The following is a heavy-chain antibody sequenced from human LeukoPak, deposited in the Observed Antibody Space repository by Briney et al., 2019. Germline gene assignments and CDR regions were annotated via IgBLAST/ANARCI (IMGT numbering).Heavy chain of an antibody. Sequence: SETLSLTCTVSGGSISSYYWSWIRQPPGKGLEWIGSIYHSGSTYYNPSLKSRVTISVDTSKNQFSLKLSSVTAADTAVYYCARDRSSGWYRYNWFDPWGQGTLVTVS. CDR1: GGSISSYY. CDR2: IYHSGST. J-gene: IGHJ5*02. CDR3: ARDRSSGWYRYNWFDP. D-gene: IGHD6-19*01. V-gene: IGHV4-59*12.